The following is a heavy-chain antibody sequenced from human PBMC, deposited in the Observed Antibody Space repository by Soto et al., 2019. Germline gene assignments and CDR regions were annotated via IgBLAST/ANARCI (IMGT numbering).Heavy chain of an antibody. J-gene: IGHJ3*02. Sequence: GGSLRLSCAASRFTFSTYWMTWVRQAPGKGLEWVSAISGSGDSTYYADSVKGRFTISRDNSKNTLYLQMNSLRAEDTAVYYCAKTLEMATISAFDIWGQGTMVTVSS. CDR3: AKTLEMATISAFDI. CDR2: ISGSGDST. V-gene: IGHV3-23*01. D-gene: IGHD5-12*01. CDR1: RFTFSTYW.